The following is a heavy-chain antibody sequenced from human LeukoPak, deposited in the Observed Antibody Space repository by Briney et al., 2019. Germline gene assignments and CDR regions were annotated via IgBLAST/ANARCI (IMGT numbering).Heavy chain of an antibody. J-gene: IGHJ5*02. CDR2: INPNSGGT. V-gene: IGHV1-2*06. Sequence: ASVKVSCKASGYTFTGYYMHWVRQAPGQGLEWMGRINPNSGGTKYAQKFQGRVTMTRDTSISTAYMELSRLRSDDTAAYYCARPHTVLYNWFDPWGQGTLVTVSS. D-gene: IGHD4-11*01. CDR1: GYTFTGYY. CDR3: ARPHTVLYNWFDP.